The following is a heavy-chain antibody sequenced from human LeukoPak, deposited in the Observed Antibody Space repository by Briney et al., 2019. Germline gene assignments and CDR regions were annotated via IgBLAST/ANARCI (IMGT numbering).Heavy chain of an antibody. J-gene: IGHJ4*02. CDR2: IYKAGDP. D-gene: IGHD3-22*01. Sequence: GGSLRLSCAASGFTVSTNYMTWVRQAPGKGLEWVSVIYKAGDPYNADSVKGRFSISRDNRRNMLYLQMNSLRAEDTAVYYCARGLIYYDSRGHYLAERPYLDYWGQGTLVTVSS. CDR3: ARGLIYYDSRGHYLAERPYLDY. CDR1: GFTVSTNY. V-gene: IGHV3-53*01.